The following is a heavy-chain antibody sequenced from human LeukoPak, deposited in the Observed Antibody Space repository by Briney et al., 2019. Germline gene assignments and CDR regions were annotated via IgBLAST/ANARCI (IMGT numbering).Heavy chain of an antibody. D-gene: IGHD6-13*01. J-gene: IGHJ4*02. CDR2: IGTAGDT. CDR3: AREASSWYGFDY. CDR1: GFTFSSYD. V-gene: IGHV3-13*01. Sequence: GGSLRLSCAASGFTFSSYDMHWVRQATGKGLKWVSAIGTAGDTYYPGSVKGRFTISRENAKNSLYLQMNSLRAGDTAVYYCAREASSWYGFDYWGQGTLVTVSS.